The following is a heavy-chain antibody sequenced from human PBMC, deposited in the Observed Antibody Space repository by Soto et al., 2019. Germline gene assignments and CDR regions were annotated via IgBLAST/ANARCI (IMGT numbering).Heavy chain of an antibody. Sequence: PSETLSLTCTVSGGSISSYYWSWIRQPPGKGLEWIGYIYYSGSTNYNPSLKSRVTISVDTSKNQFSLKLSSVTAADTAVYYCASKTRAGGLDPWGQGTLVTVS. V-gene: IGHV4-59*01. CDR2: IYYSGST. D-gene: IGHD2-2*01. J-gene: IGHJ5*02. CDR3: ASKTRAGGLDP. CDR1: GGSISSYY.